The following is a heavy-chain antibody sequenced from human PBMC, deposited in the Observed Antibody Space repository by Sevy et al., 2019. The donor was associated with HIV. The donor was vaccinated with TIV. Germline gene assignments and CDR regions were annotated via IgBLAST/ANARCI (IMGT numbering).Heavy chain of an antibody. Sequence: GGSLRLSCAASGFTFSSYAMSWVRQAPGKGLEWVSAISGSGGSTYYADSVKGRFTISRDNSKNTRYLQMNSRRAEDRAVYYCAKDDRIAVAGLIAFDIWGQGTMVTVSS. CDR1: GFTFSSYA. J-gene: IGHJ3*02. D-gene: IGHD6-19*01. V-gene: IGHV3-23*01. CDR3: AKDDRIAVAGLIAFDI. CDR2: ISGSGGST.